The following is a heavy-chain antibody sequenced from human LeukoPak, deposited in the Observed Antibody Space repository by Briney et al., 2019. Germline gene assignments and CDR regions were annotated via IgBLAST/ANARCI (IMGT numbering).Heavy chain of an antibody. CDR3: ARVLTLGAASFDWLSRGYFDY. CDR2: ISYSGST. J-gene: IGHJ4*02. Sequence: SETLSLTCTVSDGSISSSGYYWGWIRQPPGKGLDWLGTISYSGSTYYNPSLKSRVTISVDTSKNQFSLRLSSVTAADTAVYYCARVLTLGAASFDWLSRGYFDYWGQGTLVTVSS. D-gene: IGHD3-9*01. V-gene: IGHV4-39*01. CDR1: DGSISSSGYY.